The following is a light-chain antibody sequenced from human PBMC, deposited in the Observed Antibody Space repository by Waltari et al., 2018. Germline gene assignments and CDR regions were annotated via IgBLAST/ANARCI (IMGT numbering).Light chain of an antibody. J-gene: IGLJ3*02. CDR2: EIS. V-gene: IGLV2-23*02. CDR3: CAYVGYSTWV. CDR1: TSDVGGFTF. Sequence: PLTHPAPVSAPPGQPITIPSTGTTSDVGGFTFFPCYQQHPGKAPQVIIFEISKRPSGVSNRFSGSKSGNTAFLTISGLQAEDEANYYCCAYVGYSTWVFGGGTKLTVV.